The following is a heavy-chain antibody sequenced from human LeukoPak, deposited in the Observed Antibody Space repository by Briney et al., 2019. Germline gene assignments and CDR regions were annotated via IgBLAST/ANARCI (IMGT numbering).Heavy chain of an antibody. CDR3: ARDERPPYDYVWGSYLPFYHYYGMDV. J-gene: IGHJ6*04. Sequence: GGSLRLSCAASGFTFSSYWMSWVRQAPGKGLEWVANIKQDGSEKYYVDSVKGRFTISRDNAKNSRYLQMNSLRAEDTAGYYGARDERPPYDYVWGSYLPFYHYYGMDVWGKGTTVTVSS. D-gene: IGHD3-16*02. V-gene: IGHV3-7*03. CDR1: GFTFSSYW. CDR2: IKQDGSEK.